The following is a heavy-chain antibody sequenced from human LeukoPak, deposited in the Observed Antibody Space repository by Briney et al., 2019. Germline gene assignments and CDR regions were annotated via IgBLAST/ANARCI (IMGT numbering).Heavy chain of an antibody. CDR2: ISAYNGNT. Sequence: ASVKVSCKASGYTFTSYGISWVRQAPGQGLEWMGWISAYNGNTNYAQKLQGRVTMTRDTSISTAYMELSRLRSDDTAVYYCARGGDSSGYPTEFDYWGQGTLVTVSS. D-gene: IGHD3-22*01. V-gene: IGHV1-18*01. J-gene: IGHJ4*02. CDR1: GYTFTSYG. CDR3: ARGGDSSGYPTEFDY.